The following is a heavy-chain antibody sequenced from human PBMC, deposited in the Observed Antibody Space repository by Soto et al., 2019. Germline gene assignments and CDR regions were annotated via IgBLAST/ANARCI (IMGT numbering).Heavy chain of an antibody. V-gene: IGHV3-23*01. Sequence: GGSLRLSCAASGFTFSSYAMSWVRQAPGKGLEWVSAISGSGGSTYYADSVKGRFTISRDNSKNTLYLQMNSLRAEDTAVYYCAKVLLLWFGESKYKPEDFDYWGQGTLVTVSS. J-gene: IGHJ4*02. CDR2: ISGSGGST. CDR3: AKVLLLWFGESKYKPEDFDY. CDR1: GFTFSSYA. D-gene: IGHD3-10*01.